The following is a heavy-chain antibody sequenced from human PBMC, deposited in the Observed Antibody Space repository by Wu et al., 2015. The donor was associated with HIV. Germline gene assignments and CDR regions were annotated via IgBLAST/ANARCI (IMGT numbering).Heavy chain of an antibody. CDR3: ARGVVTSAADYYIDV. CDR2: INPSGGST. CDR1: EYTFNSYY. V-gene: IGHV1-46*02. D-gene: IGHD2-2*01. Sequence: QVHLVQSGAEVKKPGASVKVSCRASEYTFNSYYVHWVRQAPGKGLEWMGIINPSGGSTNYAQKFQGRMFMTRDTSSRTVYMEVSNLRSEDAAVYYCARGVVTSAADYYIDVWGEGTTVTVS. J-gene: IGHJ6*03.